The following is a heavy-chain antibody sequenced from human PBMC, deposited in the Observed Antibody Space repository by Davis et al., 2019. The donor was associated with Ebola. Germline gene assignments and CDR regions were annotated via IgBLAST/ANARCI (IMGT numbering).Heavy chain of an antibody. J-gene: IGHJ4*02. V-gene: IGHV3-23*01. Sequence: GESLKISCAASGFTFSSYAMSWVRQAPGKGLEWVSAISGSGGSTYYADSVKGRFTIPRDNSKNTLYLQMNSLRAEDTAVYYCAKRHVEGYYYGFDYWGQGTLVTVSS. CDR2: ISGSGGST. CDR3: AKRHVEGYYYGFDY. D-gene: IGHD3-22*01. CDR1: GFTFSSYA.